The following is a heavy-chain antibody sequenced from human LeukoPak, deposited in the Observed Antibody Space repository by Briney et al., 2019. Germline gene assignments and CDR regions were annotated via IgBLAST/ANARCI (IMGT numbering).Heavy chain of an antibody. Sequence: ASVKVSCKASGYTFKIYAMNWVRQAPGQGLEWMGWINTNTGNPTYAQGFTGRFVFSLDTSVSTAYLQISSLKAEDSAVYYCARTDEVVSEAFDIWGQGTMVTVSS. CDR1: GYTFKIYA. CDR2: INTNTGNP. CDR3: ARTDEVVSEAFDI. V-gene: IGHV7-4-1*02. J-gene: IGHJ3*02. D-gene: IGHD3-22*01.